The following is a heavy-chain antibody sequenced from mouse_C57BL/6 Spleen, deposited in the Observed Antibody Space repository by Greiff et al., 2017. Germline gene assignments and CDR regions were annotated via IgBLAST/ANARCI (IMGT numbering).Heavy chain of an antibody. D-gene: IGHD1-1*01. CDR3: ARGHYGSSYDWYFDV. Sequence: VQLQQPGAELVKPGASVKLSCKASGYTFTSYWMHWVKQRPGQGLEWIGMIHPNSGSTNYNEKFKSKATLTVDKSSSTAYMQLSSLTSEDSAVYYCARGHYGSSYDWYFDVWGTGTTVTVSS. V-gene: IGHV1-64*01. J-gene: IGHJ1*03. CDR2: IHPNSGST. CDR1: GYTFTSYW.